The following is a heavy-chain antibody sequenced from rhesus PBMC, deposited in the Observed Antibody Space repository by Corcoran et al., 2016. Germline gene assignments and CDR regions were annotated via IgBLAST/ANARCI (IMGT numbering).Heavy chain of an antibody. D-gene: IGHD1-14*01. CDR2: IYGGSGST. V-gene: IGHV4-147*01. J-gene: IGHJ1*01. CDR1: GGSLSSYW. Sequence: QVQLQESGPGVVKPSETLSLTCAVSGGSLSSYWWGWIRQPPGKGLEWIGQIYGGSGSTSYNPSRKSRVTISSDTSKNQFSLKLSSVTAADTAVYYCAKARSWNEYFEFWGQGALVTVSS. CDR3: AKARSWNEYFEF.